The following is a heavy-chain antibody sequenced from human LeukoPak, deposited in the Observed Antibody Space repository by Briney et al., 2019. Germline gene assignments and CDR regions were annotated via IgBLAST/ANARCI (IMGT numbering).Heavy chain of an antibody. J-gene: IGHJ4*02. D-gene: IGHD1-26*01. CDR2: INRDGSII. V-gene: IGHV3-74*01. CDR1: GFTFSRYW. CDR3: ARNGLGEWELLHV. Sequence: GGSLRLSCAASGFTFSRYWMHWVRQVPGKGLVWVSRINRDGSIISYADSVRGRFTISRDNAKNTLYLQTNGLRAEDTAVYYCARNGLGEWELLHVWGQGTLVTVSS.